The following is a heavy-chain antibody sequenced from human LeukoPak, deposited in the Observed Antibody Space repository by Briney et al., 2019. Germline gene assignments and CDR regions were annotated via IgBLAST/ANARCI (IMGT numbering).Heavy chain of an antibody. Sequence: ASVKVFCKASGYTFTGYYMHWVRQAPGQGLEWMGWINPNSGGTNYAQKFQGRVTLTRDTSISTAYMELSRLRSDDTAVYYCAKRSGWYDFDYWGQGTLVTVSS. D-gene: IGHD6-19*01. J-gene: IGHJ4*02. CDR2: INPNSGGT. V-gene: IGHV1-2*02. CDR1: GYTFTGYY. CDR3: AKRSGWYDFDY.